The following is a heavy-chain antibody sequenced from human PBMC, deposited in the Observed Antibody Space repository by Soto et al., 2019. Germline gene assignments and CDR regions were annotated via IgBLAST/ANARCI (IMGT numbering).Heavy chain of an antibody. CDR1: GYTLTSYG. Sequence: ASVKVSCKASGYTLTSYGISWVRQAPGQGHEWMGWISAYNGNTNYAQKLQGRVTMTTDTSTSTAYMELRCLRSDDTAVYYCARDPLMITFGGVIVDAFDIWGQGTMVTVSS. CDR2: ISAYNGNT. CDR3: ARDPLMITFGGVIVDAFDI. V-gene: IGHV1-18*01. J-gene: IGHJ3*02. D-gene: IGHD3-16*02.